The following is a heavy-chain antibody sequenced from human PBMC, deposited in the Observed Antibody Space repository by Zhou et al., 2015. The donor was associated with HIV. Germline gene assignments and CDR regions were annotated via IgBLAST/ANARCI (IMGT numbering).Heavy chain of an antibody. CDR3: ARIELGYYYDSSGPFDS. D-gene: IGHD3-22*01. CDR2: IIPIFGTT. J-gene: IGHJ4*02. V-gene: IGHV1-69*01. Sequence: QVQLVQSGAEVKKPGSSVKVSCKASGYPFRGYAIRWLRQAPGQGLEWVGGIIPIFGTTDYAQKFQGRVTITADESTTTAYMEVRTLRSDDTAVYYCARIELGYYYDSSGPFDSWGQGTLVTVAS. CDR1: GYPFRGYA.